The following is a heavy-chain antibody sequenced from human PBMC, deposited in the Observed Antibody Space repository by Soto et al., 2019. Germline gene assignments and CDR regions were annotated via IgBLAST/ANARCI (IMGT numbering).Heavy chain of an antibody. CDR3: AREDDYNDRYFFYGLDV. Sequence: PXVSLRLSCAASGFTFKNYALHWVRQAPGKGLEWVAVISFDGNKKYYADSVRGRFTISRDNIKNTLILQMNRLRPEDAALYFCAREDDYNDRYFFYGLDVWGQGTTVTVSS. V-gene: IGHV3-30-3*01. J-gene: IGHJ6*02. CDR2: ISFDGNKK. D-gene: IGHD4-4*01. CDR1: GFTFKNYA.